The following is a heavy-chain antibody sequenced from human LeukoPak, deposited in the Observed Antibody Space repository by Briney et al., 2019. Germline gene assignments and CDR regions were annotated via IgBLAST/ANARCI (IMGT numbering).Heavy chain of an antibody. Sequence: SETLSLTCTVSGGSIISTTYYWGWIRQPPGEGLEWIGSIDYSGSTYYNPSLKGRVTISVDTSKNQFSLNLSSVTAADTAVYSCARASGSSWYERRLHAYYYYMDVWGKGTTVTVSS. CDR1: GGSIISTTYY. CDR3: ARASGSSWYERRLHAYYYYMDV. V-gene: IGHV4-39*07. J-gene: IGHJ6*03. D-gene: IGHD6-13*01. CDR2: IDYSGST.